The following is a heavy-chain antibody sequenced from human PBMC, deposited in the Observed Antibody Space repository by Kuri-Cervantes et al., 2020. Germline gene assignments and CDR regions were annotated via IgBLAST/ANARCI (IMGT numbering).Heavy chain of an antibody. CDR1: GFTFSSYS. J-gene: IGHJ3*02. D-gene: IGHD3-22*01. V-gene: IGHV3-48*04. CDR2: ISSSGSTI. Sequence: GESLKISCAASGFTFSSYSMNWVRQAPGKGLEWVSYISSSGSTIYYADSVKGRFTISRDNAKNSLYLQMNSLRAEDTAVYYCARGNYYDSSGSFFDIWGQGTMVTVSS. CDR3: ARGNYYDSSGSFFDI.